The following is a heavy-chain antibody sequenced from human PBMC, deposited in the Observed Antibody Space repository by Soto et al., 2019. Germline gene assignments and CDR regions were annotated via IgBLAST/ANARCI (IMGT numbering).Heavy chain of an antibody. D-gene: IGHD3-22*01. Sequence: ASVKVSCKASGYTFTSYYMHWVRQAPGQGLEWMGRIYPSGGSTSYAQKFQGRVTMTRDTSTSTVYMELSSLRSEDTAVYYCARVRVNSAYYYDSSGYYDAFDIWGQGTMVTVSS. CDR3: ARVRVNSAYYYDSSGYYDAFDI. V-gene: IGHV1-46*01. CDR1: GYTFTSYY. CDR2: IYPSGGST. J-gene: IGHJ3*02.